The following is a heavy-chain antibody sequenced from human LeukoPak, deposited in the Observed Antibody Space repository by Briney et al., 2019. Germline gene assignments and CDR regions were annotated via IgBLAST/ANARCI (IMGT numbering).Heavy chain of an antibody. Sequence: ASVKVSCKASGYTFTGYYMHWVRQAPGQGLEWIGWINPNSGGTNYAQQFQGRVTMTRDTSISTAYMELSRLRSDDTAVYYCAREGGGSYWQYFQHWGQGTLVTVSS. J-gene: IGHJ1*01. CDR1: GYTFTGYY. CDR2: INPNSGGT. CDR3: AREGGGSYWQYFQH. V-gene: IGHV1-2*02. D-gene: IGHD1-26*01.